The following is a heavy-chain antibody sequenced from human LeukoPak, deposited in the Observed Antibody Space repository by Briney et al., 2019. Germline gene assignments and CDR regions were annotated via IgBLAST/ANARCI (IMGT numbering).Heavy chain of an antibody. CDR1: GDSISSSNYY. V-gene: IGHV4-39*01. CDR3: ARRPSMVRGHFDY. CDR2: VYYSGST. J-gene: IGHJ4*02. Sequence: PSETLSLTCTVSGDSISSSNYYWGWVRPTPGKGLEWIGSVYYSGSTYYNPSLKSRVTISVDTSKTQFSLKLSSVTAADTAVYYCARRPSMVRGHFDYWGQGTLVTVSS. D-gene: IGHD3-10*01.